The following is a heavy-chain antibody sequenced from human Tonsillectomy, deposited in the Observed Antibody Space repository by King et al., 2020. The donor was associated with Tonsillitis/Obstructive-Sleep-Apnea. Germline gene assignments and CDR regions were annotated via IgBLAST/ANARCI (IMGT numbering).Heavy chain of an antibody. Sequence: QLVQSGGGVVQPGRSLRLSCAASGFTFSSYAMHWVRQAPGKGLEWVAVISYDGSNKYYGDSVKGRFTISRDNSKNTLYLKMNSLRAGDTAVYYCARKANYYDGSGYSSGYFQHWGQGTLVTVSS. V-gene: IGHV3-30*04. D-gene: IGHD3-22*01. J-gene: IGHJ1*01. CDR1: GFTFSSYA. CDR2: ISYDGSNK. CDR3: ARKANYYDGSGYSSGYFQH.